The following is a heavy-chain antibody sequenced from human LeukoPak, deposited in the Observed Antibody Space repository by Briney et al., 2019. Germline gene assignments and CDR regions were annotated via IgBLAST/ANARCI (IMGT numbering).Heavy chain of an antibody. V-gene: IGHV3-23*01. Sequence: PGGSLRLSCAASKFTFSTFSMSWVRQAPGKGLEWVSSISGSGGYTYYADSVKGRFTISRDNSKNTLFLQMNSLRAEDTAVYYWGGGGFGEAYYYYYYMDVWGKGTTVTVSS. CDR1: KFTFSTFS. CDR3: GGGGFGEAYYYYYYMDV. D-gene: IGHD3-10*01. CDR2: ISGSGGYT. J-gene: IGHJ6*03.